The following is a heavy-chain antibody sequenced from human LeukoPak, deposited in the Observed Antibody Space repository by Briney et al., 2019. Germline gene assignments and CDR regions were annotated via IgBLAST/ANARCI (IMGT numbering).Heavy chain of an antibody. CDR3: ARQEDTAMASVPFDY. V-gene: IGHV4-39*01. D-gene: IGHD5-18*01. CDR1: GGSISSSSYY. Sequence: SETLSLTCTVSGGSISSSSYYWSWIRQPPGKGREWIGSIYYSGSTYYNPSLKSRVTISVDTSKNQFSLKLSSVTAADTAVYCCARQEDTAMASVPFDYWGQGTLVTVSS. CDR2: IYYSGST. J-gene: IGHJ4*02.